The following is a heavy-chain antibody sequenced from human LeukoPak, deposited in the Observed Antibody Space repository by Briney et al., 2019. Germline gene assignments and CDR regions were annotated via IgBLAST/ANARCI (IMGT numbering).Heavy chain of an antibody. D-gene: IGHD5-12*01. Sequence: SETLSLTCTVSGGSISSYYWSWIRQPPGKGLGWIGYIYYSGSTNYNPSLKSRVTISVNTSKNQFSLKLSSVTAADTAVYYCARTTEGYAGGPGYSYYYYMDVWGKGTTVTISS. CDR2: IYYSGST. CDR1: GGSISSYY. J-gene: IGHJ6*03. V-gene: IGHV4-59*01. CDR3: ARTTEGYAGGPGYSYYYYMDV.